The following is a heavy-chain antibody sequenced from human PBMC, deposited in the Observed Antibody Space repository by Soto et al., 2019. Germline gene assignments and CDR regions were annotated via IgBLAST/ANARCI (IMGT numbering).Heavy chain of an antibody. CDR2: IYYSGST. CDR1: GSSISSYY. Sequence: QVQLQESGPGLVKPSETLSLTCTVSGSSISSYYWSWIRQPPGKGLEWIGYIYYSGSTNYNPSLKSRVTISVDTSKRQFSLKLSSVTAADTAVYYCAREPSGIHDAFDIWGQGTMVTVSS. J-gene: IGHJ3*02. D-gene: IGHD3-10*01. V-gene: IGHV4-59*12. CDR3: AREPSGIHDAFDI.